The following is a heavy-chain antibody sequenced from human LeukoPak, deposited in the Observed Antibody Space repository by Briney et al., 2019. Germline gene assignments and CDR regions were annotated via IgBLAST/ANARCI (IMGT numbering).Heavy chain of an antibody. V-gene: IGHV3-53*01. Sequence: PGGSLRLSSAASGFTVSSNYMSWVRQAPGKGLEWVSVIYSGGSTYYADSVKGRFTTSRDNSKSTLYIQMNSRRAENTAVYYCARDEGFCSGGRCHISGFDYWGQGILVTVSS. J-gene: IGHJ4*02. D-gene: IGHD2-15*01. CDR1: GFTVSSNY. CDR3: ARDEGFCSGGRCHISGFDY. CDR2: IYSGGST.